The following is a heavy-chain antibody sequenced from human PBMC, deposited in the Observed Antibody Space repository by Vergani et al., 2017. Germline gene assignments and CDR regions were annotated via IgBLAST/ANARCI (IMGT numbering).Heavy chain of an antibody. CDR2: ISGSGGST. D-gene: IGHD2-2*01. CDR1: GFTFSSYA. CDR3: ARGGAPVVLASVVVPAALAYYFDY. J-gene: IGHJ4*02. Sequence: EVQLLESGGGLVQPGGSLRLSCAASGFTFSSYAMSWVRQAPGKGLEWVSAISGSGGSTYYADSVKGRFTISRDNSKNTLYLQMNSLRAEDTAVYYCARGGAPVVLASVVVPAALAYYFDYWGQGTLVTVSS. V-gene: IGHV3-23*01.